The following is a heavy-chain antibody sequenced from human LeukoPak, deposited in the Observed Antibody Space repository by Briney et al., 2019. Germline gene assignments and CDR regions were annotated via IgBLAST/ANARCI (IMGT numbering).Heavy chain of an antibody. CDR1: GGSISSGSYY. CDR2: IYTSRST. V-gene: IGHV4-61*02. J-gene: IGHJ6*03. CDR3: ARESGYSSGWYGYYYYYMDV. Sequence: NTSQTLSLTCTVSGGSISSGSYYWSWIRQPAGKGLEWIGRIYTSRSTNYNPSLKSRVTISVDTSKNQFSLKLSSVTAADTAVYYCARESGYSSGWYGYYYYYMDVWGKGTTVTISS. D-gene: IGHD6-19*01.